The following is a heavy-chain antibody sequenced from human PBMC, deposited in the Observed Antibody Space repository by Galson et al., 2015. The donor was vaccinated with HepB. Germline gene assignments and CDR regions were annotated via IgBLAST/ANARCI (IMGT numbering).Heavy chain of an antibody. J-gene: IGHJ3*02. CDR1: GYTLTSYG. CDR3: ARDMEAAAGIWSAFDI. CDR2: ISAYNGNT. V-gene: IGHV1-18*01. Sequence: SVKVSCKASGYTLTSYGISWVRQAPGQGLEWMGWISAYNGNTNYAQKLQGRVTMTTDTSTSTAYMELRSLRSDDTAVYYCARDMEAAAGIWSAFDIWGQGTMVTVSS. D-gene: IGHD6-13*01.